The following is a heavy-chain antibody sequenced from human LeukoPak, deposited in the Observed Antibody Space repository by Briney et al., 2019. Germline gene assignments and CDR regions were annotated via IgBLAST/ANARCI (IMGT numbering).Heavy chain of an antibody. CDR2: ISGSGGST. Sequence: PGGSLRLSCAASGFTFSSYGMHWGRQAPGKGLEWVSAISGSGGSTYYADSVKGRFTISRDNSKNTLYLQMNSLRAEDTAVYYCAKSPKKYCSSTSCYYWFDPWGQGTLVTVSS. CDR1: GFTFSSYG. J-gene: IGHJ5*02. CDR3: AKSPKKYCSSTSCYYWFDP. D-gene: IGHD2-2*01. V-gene: IGHV3-23*01.